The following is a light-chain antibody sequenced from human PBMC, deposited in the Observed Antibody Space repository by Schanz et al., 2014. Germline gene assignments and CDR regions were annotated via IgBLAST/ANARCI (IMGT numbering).Light chain of an antibody. CDR3: QQYDTYTQWT. CDR2: DAS. V-gene: IGKV1-5*01. CDR1: QSISSS. J-gene: IGKJ1*01. Sequence: DIQMTQSPSTLSASVGDTVTITCRASQSISSSLAWYQQKPGKAPNLLIYDASSLESGVPSRFSGSGSGTEFTLTITSLQPDDFATYYCQQYDTYTQWTFGQGTKVEIK.